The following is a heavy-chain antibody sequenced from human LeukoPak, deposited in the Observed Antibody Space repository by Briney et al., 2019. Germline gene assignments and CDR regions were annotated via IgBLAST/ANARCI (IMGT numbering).Heavy chain of an antibody. V-gene: IGHV3-30-3*02. CDR2: ISYDGSNK. J-gene: IGHJ4*02. CDR1: GFTFSSYA. D-gene: IGHD5-18*01. CDR3: AKKYMLYSYGLEVGSLDY. Sequence: GGSLRLSCAASGFTFSSYAMHWVRQAPGKGLEWVAVISYDGSNKYYADSVKGRFTISRDNSKNTLYLQMNSLRAEDTAVYYCAKKYMLYSYGLEVGSLDYWGQGTLVTVSS.